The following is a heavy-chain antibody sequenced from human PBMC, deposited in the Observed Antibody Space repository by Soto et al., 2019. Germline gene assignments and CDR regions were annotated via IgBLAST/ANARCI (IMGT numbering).Heavy chain of an antibody. J-gene: IGHJ6*02. CDR1: GFTFSSYG. CDR3: ARDLRRGYGMDV. V-gene: IGHV3-33*01. Sequence: QVQLVESGGGVVQPGRSLRLSCAASGFTFSSYGMHWVRQAPGKGLEWVAVIWSDGSTKYYEDSVKGRFTISRDISNTLYLQMSNLRAEDTALYYCARDLRRGYGMDVWGQGTTVTVSS. CDR2: IWSDGSTK.